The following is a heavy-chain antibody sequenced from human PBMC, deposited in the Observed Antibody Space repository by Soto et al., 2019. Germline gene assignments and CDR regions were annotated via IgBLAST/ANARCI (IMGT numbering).Heavy chain of an antibody. V-gene: IGHV3-23*01. CDR3: AKEPSYNYPDYYYYGMDV. CDR1: GFTFSSYA. D-gene: IGHD5-12*01. Sequence: GSLRLSCAASGFTFSSYAMSWVRQAPGKGLEWVSAISGSGGSTYYADSAKGRFTISRDNSKNTLYLQMNSLRAEDTAVYYCAKEPSYNYPDYYYYGMDVWGQGTTVTVSS. CDR2: ISGSGGST. J-gene: IGHJ6*02.